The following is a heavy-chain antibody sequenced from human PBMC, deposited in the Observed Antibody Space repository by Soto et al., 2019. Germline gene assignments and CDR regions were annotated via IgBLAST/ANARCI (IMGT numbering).Heavy chain of an antibody. J-gene: IGHJ4*02. CDR3: ARDGVYGSGSSVHPTLDY. V-gene: IGHV3-33*01. D-gene: IGHD3-10*01. Sequence: GSLRLSCAASGFTFSSYGMHWVRQAPGKGLEWVAVIWYDGSNKYYADSVKGRFTISRDNSKNTLYLQMNSLRAEDTAVYYCARDGVYGSGSSVHPTLDYWGQGTLVTVSS. CDR1: GFTFSSYG. CDR2: IWYDGSNK.